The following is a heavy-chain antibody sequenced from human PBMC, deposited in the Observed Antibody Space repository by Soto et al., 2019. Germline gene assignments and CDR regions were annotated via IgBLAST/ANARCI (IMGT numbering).Heavy chain of an antibody. CDR1: GFTFSSYA. J-gene: IGHJ4*02. CDR2: ISGSGGST. D-gene: IGHD3-22*01. CDR3: AKVGEITMIVVVSFDY. Sequence: VGSLRLSCAASGFTFSSYAMSWVRQAPGKGLEWVSAISGSGGSTYYADSVKGRFTISRDNSKNTLYLQMNSLRAEDTAVYYCAKVGEITMIVVVSFDYWGQGTLVTVSS. V-gene: IGHV3-23*01.